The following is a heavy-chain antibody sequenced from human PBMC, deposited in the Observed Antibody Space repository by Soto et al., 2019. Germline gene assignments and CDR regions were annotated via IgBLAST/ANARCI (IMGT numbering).Heavy chain of an antibody. CDR2: IYYSGST. V-gene: IGHV4-39*01. CDR3: ASLRGYCTNGVCYRPPMDV. D-gene: IGHD2-8*01. J-gene: IGHJ6*03. Sequence: SETLSLTCTVSGGSISSSSYYWGWIRQPPGKGLEWIGSIYYSGSTYYNPSLKSRVTISVDTSKNQFSLKLSSVTAADTAVYYCASLRGYCTNGVCYRPPMDVWGKGTTVTVSS. CDR1: GGSISSSSYY.